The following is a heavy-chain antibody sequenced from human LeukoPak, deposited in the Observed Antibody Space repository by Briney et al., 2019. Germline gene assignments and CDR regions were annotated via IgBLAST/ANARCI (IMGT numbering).Heavy chain of an antibody. Sequence: GGSLRLSCAASGFTFSSYAMSWVRQAPGKGLEWVSAIGPGGDSTYYADSVKGRFTISRDNSKNTLYLQVNSLRAEDTALYYCARTVTTGLYSFDYWGQGTLVTVSS. D-gene: IGHD4-17*01. CDR2: IGPGGDST. J-gene: IGHJ4*02. CDR3: ARTVTTGLYSFDY. CDR1: GFTFSSYA. V-gene: IGHV3-23*01.